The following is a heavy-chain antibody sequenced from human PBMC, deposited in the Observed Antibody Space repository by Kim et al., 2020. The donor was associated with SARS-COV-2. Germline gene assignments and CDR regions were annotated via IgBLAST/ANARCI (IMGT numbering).Heavy chain of an antibody. V-gene: IGHV3-23*03. CDR1: GFTFSSYA. J-gene: IGHJ4*02. Sequence: GGSLRLSCAASGFTFSSYAMSWVRQAPGKGLEWVSVIYSGGSSTYYADSVKGRFTISRDNSKNTLYLQMNSLRAEDTAVYYCAKVLVSDSGYYFDYWGQGTLVTVSS. CDR3: AKVLVSDSGYYFDY. D-gene: IGHD2-8*02. CDR2: IYSGGSST.